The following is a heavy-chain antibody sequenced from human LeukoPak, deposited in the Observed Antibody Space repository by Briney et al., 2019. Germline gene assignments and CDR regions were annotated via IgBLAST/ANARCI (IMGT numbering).Heavy chain of an antibody. V-gene: IGHV5-51*01. J-gene: IGHJ4*02. Sequence: GESLKISCKGSGYSFTFYWIGWVRQMPGKGLEWMGIIYPGDSDTGYSPSFQGQVTISVDKSINTAYLQWSSLEASDTAMYYCARQDGSGLYYFDYWGQGTLVTVSS. D-gene: IGHD6-25*01. CDR3: ARQDGSGLYYFDY. CDR1: GYSFTFYW. CDR2: IYPGDSDT.